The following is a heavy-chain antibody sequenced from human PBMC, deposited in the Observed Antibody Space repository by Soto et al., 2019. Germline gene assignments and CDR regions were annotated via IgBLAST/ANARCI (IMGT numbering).Heavy chain of an antibody. D-gene: IGHD5-18*01. CDR1: GYTFTNYG. CDR3: ARDSLGTETTSWLDP. Sequence: QVQLVQSGGEVKNPGASVKVSCKASGYTFTNYGISWVRQAPGQGLEWMGWISAYNGDTNYAQKFQGRATMTTDTSTRTAYMELRSLRSDDTAVYYCARDSLGTETTSWLDPWGQGTLVTVSS. J-gene: IGHJ5*02. CDR2: ISAYNGDT. V-gene: IGHV1-18*01.